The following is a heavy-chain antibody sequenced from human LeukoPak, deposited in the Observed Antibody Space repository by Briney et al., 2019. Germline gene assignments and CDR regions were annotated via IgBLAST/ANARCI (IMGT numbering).Heavy chain of an antibody. D-gene: IGHD3-9*01. Sequence: SVKVSCKASGGTFSSYAISWVRQAPGQGLGWMGRIIPIFGTANYAQKFQGRVTITTDESTSTAYMELSSLRSGDTAVYYCARHYDILTGYFDYWGQGTLVTVSS. V-gene: IGHV1-69*05. CDR2: IIPIFGTA. CDR1: GGTFSSYA. CDR3: ARHYDILTGYFDY. J-gene: IGHJ4*02.